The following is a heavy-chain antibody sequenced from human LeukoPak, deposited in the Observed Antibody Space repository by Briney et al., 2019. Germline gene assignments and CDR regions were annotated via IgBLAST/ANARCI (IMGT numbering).Heavy chain of an antibody. CDR1: GGSITNYY. V-gene: IGHV4-4*07. CDR2: IYTSGST. D-gene: IGHD2-15*01. J-gene: IGHJ4*02. CDR3: ARGSQSLGYCSGGSCRAKIFDY. Sequence: PSETLSLTCTVSGGSITNYYWSWIRQPAGKGLEWIGRIYTSGSTSYNPSLKSRVTMSVDTSKNQFSLKLSSVTAADTAVYYCARGSQSLGYCSGGSCRAKIFDYWGQGTLVTVSS.